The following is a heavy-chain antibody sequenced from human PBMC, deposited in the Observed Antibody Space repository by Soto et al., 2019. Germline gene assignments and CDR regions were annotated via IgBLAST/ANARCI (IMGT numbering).Heavy chain of an antibody. CDR3: ARVERGTATTVVDAFDI. V-gene: IGHV4-34*01. Sequence: QVQLQQWGAGLLKPSETLSLTCAVYGGFVSSGSYYWSWIRQPPGKGLEWIGEMSHSGGTHFNPSLKRTVTISVDTSKNQFSLKMSSVTAADTALYYCARVERGTATTVVDAFDIWGPGTMVTVSS. J-gene: IGHJ3*02. CDR1: GGFVSSGSYY. CDR2: MSHSGGT. D-gene: IGHD1-1*01.